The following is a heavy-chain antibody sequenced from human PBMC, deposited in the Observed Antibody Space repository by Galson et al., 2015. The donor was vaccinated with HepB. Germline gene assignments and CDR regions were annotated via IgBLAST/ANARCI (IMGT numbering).Heavy chain of an antibody. CDR3: ARHLTYDFWSGYRSGPYYYYGMDV. CDR2: MKPNSGNT. D-gene: IGHD3-3*01. J-gene: IGHJ6*02. V-gene: IGHV1-8*01. Sequence: SVKVSCKASGYTFTSYDINWVRQATGQGLEWMGWMKPNSGNTGYAQKFQGRVTMTRNTSISTAYMELSSLRSEDTAVYYCARHLTYDFWSGYRSGPYYYYGMDVWGQGTTVTVSS. CDR1: GYTFTSYD.